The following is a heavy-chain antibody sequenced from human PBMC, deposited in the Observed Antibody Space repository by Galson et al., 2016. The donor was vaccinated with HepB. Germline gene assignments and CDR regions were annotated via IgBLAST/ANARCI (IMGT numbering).Heavy chain of an antibody. D-gene: IGHD5-18*01. J-gene: IGHJ4*02. V-gene: IGHV3-74*01. CDR2: IFRDGSRT. CDR1: GFTFSSHW. CDR3: ARDNTGYFYSDY. Sequence: SLRLSCAASGFTFSSHWMHWVRQSPGKGLVWVARIFRDGSRTRYADSVEGRFTISRDNAKNTLYLQMDSLRGDDAAVYYCARDNTGYFYSDYWGPGTLVTVSS.